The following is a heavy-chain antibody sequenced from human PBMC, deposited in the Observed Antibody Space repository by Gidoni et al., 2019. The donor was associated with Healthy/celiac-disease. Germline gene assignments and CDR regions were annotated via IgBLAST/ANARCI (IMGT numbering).Heavy chain of an antibody. CDR2: INHGGST. CDR1: GGSFSGYY. CDR3: ARGERAVAY. V-gene: IGHV4-34*01. J-gene: IGHJ4*02. Sequence: QVQLQQWGAGLLKPSETLSRTCPLYGGSFSGYYWRWIRQPPAKGLEWIGEINHGGSTNYTPSLKSRVTISVDTSKNPVSLTLSSVTAADSAVYDCARGERAVAYWGQGTLVTVSS. D-gene: IGHD6-19*01.